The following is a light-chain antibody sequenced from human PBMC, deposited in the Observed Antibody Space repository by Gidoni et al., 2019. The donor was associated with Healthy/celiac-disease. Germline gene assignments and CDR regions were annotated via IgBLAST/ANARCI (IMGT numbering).Light chain of an antibody. CDR1: QSISSY. Sequence: DIQMTPSPSSLSASVGDRVTITCRASQSISSYLNWYQQKPGRAPKLLIYAASSLQGGVPSRFSSSGSGTDFTLTISSLQPEDFAAYYCRQSYSTPSAFGQXTRLEIK. V-gene: IGKV1-39*01. J-gene: IGKJ5*01. CDR3: RQSYSTPSA. CDR2: AAS.